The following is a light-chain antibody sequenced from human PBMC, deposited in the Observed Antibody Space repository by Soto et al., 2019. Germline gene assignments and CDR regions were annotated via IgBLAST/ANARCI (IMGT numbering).Light chain of an antibody. V-gene: IGLV1-51*01. CDR3: EAWDSSLSAVV. Sequence: QSVLTQPPSVSAAPGQTVTVSCSGSRSNIGNNYVSWYQHLPGTAPKLLIYDNDKRPSGIPDRFSASKSGTSATLGITGLQTGDEADYYCEAWDSSLSAVVFGGGTKLTVL. CDR2: DND. CDR1: RSNIGNNY. J-gene: IGLJ3*02.